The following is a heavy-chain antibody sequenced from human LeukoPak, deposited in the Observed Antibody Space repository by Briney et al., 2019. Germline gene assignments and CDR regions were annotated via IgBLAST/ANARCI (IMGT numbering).Heavy chain of an antibody. J-gene: IGHJ4*02. CDR1: GYTFTGYY. CDR3: ARAGYDILTG. CDR2: MNPNSGNT. V-gene: IGHV1-8*02. Sequence: ASVKVSCKASGYTFTGYYMHWVRQAPGQGLEWMGWMNPNSGNTAYAQKFQGRVIMTRNTSISTAYMELSSLRSEDTAVYYCARAGYDILTGWGQGTLVTVSS. D-gene: IGHD3-9*01.